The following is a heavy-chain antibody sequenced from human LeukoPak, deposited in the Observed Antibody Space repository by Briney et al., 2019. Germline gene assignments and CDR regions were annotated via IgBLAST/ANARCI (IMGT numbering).Heavy chain of an antibody. J-gene: IGHJ4*02. CDR1: GGSISSYY. D-gene: IGHD4/OR15-4a*01. Sequence: PSETLSLTCTVSGGSISSYYWSWIRQPPGKGLEWIGYIYYSGSTNYNPSLKSRVTISVDTSKNQFSLRLSSVTAADTAVYYCARMGAIAGASANPDHWGQGTLVTVSS. CDR3: ARMGAIAGASANPDH. V-gene: IGHV4-59*01. CDR2: IYYSGST.